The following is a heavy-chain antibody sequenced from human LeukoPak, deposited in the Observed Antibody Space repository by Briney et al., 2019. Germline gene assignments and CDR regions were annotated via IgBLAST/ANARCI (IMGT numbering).Heavy chain of an antibody. J-gene: IGHJ5*02. CDR3: AKGGYCSSSSCYYGWFEP. Sequence: PGRSLRLSCAASGFSFSSYAMHWVRQAPGKGLEWVSTTSAGGSSTYYADSVKGRFTISRDNSKNTFYLQMNSLRAEDTAAHYCAKGGYCSSSSCYYGWFEPWGQGTLVTVSS. CDR2: TSAGGSST. CDR1: GFSFSSYA. D-gene: IGHD2-2*01. V-gene: IGHV3-23*01.